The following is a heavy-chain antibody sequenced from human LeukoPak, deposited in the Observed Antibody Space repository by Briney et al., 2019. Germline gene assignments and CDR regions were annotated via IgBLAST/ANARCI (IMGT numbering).Heavy chain of an antibody. D-gene: IGHD2-8*01. CDR1: GFTFNSYG. Sequence: GGSLRLSCGVSGFTFNSYGMHWVRQAPGKGLEWVAFISYDGSDKYYADSAKGRSTISRDNSKYTRYVQMNSLRAEDTAVYYCAKGALNVRYYYYGMDVWGQGTTVTVSS. V-gene: IGHV3-30*18. CDR2: ISYDGSDK. J-gene: IGHJ6*02. CDR3: AKGALNVRYYYYGMDV.